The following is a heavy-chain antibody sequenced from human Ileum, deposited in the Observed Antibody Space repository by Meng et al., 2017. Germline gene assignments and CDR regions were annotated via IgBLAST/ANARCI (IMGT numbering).Heavy chain of an antibody. J-gene: IGHJ4*02. Sequence: GGSLRLSCAASGFTFRNYWLQWVRQAPGEGLMWVSRINIDGSSKDYADSVRGRFTISRDDAKNTLYLQMNSLRAEDTAVYYCTRTGSYRYDYWGQGTLVTVSS. CDR2: INIDGSSK. CDR3: TRTGSYRYDY. CDR1: GFTFRNYW. V-gene: IGHV3-74*01. D-gene: IGHD3-10*01.